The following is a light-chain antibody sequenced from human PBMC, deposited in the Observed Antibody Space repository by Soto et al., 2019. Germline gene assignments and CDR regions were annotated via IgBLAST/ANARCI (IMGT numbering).Light chain of an antibody. V-gene: IGLV1-40*01. CDR1: SSNIGTGYD. CDR2: GNS. Sequence: QSVLTQPPSVSGAPGQRVTIFCTGSSSNIGTGYDVHWYHQLPGTAPKLLIYGNSNRPSGVPDRFSGSKSGTSASLVITGLQAEDEADYYCQSYDSSLSGVVFGGGTKLTVL. CDR3: QSYDSSLSGVV. J-gene: IGLJ2*01.